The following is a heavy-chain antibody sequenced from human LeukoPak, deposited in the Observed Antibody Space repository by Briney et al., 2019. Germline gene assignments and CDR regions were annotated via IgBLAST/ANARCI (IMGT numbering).Heavy chain of an antibody. CDR1: GGTFSSYA. CDR2: IIPIFGTA. Sequence: ASVKVSCKPSGGTFSSYAISWVRQAPGQGLEWMGGIIPIFGTANYAQKFQGRVTITADESTSTAYMELSSLRSEDTAVYYCARDRGTHAAYDYGDYFDYWGQGTLVTVSS. V-gene: IGHV1-69*13. CDR3: ARDRGTHAAYDYGDYFDY. J-gene: IGHJ4*02. D-gene: IGHD4-17*01.